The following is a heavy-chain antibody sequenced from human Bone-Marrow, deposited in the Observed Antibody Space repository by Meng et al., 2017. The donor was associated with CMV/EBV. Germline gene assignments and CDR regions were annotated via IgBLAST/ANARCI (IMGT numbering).Heavy chain of an antibody. CDR3: TTDYYYDSSGYYPDAFDI. CDR1: GFTFSNAW. D-gene: IGHD3-22*01. J-gene: IGHJ3*02. CDR2: IKSKADGGTT. Sequence: LSLTCAASGFTFSNAWMSWVRQAPGKGLEWVGRIKSKADGGTTDCAAPVKGRFTISRDDSKNTLYLQMNSLKTEDTPVYYCTTDYYYDSSGYYPDAFDIWGQGTMVTVSS. V-gene: IGHV3-15*01.